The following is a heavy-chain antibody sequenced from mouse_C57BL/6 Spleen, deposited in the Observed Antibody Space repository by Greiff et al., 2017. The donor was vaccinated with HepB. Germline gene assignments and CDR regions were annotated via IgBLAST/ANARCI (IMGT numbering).Heavy chain of an antibody. CDR2: INPNNGGT. J-gene: IGHJ2*01. CDR1: GYTFTDYY. V-gene: IGHV1-26*01. D-gene: IGHD1-1*01. Sequence: EVQLQQSGPELVKPGASVKISCKASGYTFTDYYMNWVKQSHGKSLEWIGDINPNNGGTSYNQKFKGKATLTVDKSSSTAYMELRSLTSEDSAVYYCARLGITTVAPDYWGQGTTLTVSS. CDR3: ARLGITTVAPDY.